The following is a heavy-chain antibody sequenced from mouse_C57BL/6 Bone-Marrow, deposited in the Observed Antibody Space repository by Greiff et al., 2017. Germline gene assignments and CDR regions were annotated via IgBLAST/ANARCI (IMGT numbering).Heavy chain of an antibody. CDR3: ARAPMVKYYFDY. J-gene: IGHJ2*01. V-gene: IGHV3-6*01. Sequence: EVKLMESGPGLVKPSQSLSLTCSVTGYSITSGYYWNWIRQFPGNKLEWMGYISYDGSNNYNPSLKNRISITRDTSTNQFFLTLNSVTTEDTATYYCARAPMVKYYFDYWGQGTTLTVSS. CDR1: GYSITSGYY. CDR2: ISYDGSN. D-gene: IGHD2-2*01.